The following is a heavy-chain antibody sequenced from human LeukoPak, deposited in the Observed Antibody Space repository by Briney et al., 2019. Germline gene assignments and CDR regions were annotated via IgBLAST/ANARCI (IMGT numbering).Heavy chain of an antibody. J-gene: IGHJ4*02. CDR1: GYTFSSYG. Sequence: ASVKVSCKASGYTFSSYGIAWVRQAPGQGLEWMGWISGYNGNTNYAQKLQGRVSMTTDTSTTTAYMELRSLTSDDTAVYYCGKTTAGYSSGQKPAWPVDYWGQGTLVTVSS. D-gene: IGHD5-18*01. V-gene: IGHV1-18*04. CDR2: ISGYNGNT. CDR3: GKTTAGYSSGQKPAWPVDY.